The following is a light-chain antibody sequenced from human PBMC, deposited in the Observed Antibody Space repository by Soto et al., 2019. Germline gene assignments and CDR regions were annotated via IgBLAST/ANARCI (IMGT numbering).Light chain of an antibody. CDR2: EVS. J-gene: IGLJ1*01. CDR3: SSYAGSNNYV. Sequence: ALTQAPSASGFPGQSVTISCTRTSSDVGGYNYVSWYQQHPSKAPKLMIYEVSKRPSGVPDRFSGSKSGNTASLTVSGLQAEDEADYYCSSYAGSNNYVFGTGTKVTVL. CDR1: SSDVGGYNY. V-gene: IGLV2-8*01.